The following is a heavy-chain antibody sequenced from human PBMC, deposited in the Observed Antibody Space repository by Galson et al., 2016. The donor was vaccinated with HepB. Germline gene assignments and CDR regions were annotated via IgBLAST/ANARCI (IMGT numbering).Heavy chain of an antibody. CDR3: ARGTSPSFYGDHLHYYYPMDV. CDR1: GGTFSSYA. D-gene: IGHD4-17*01. Sequence: SVKVSCKASGGTFSSYAISWVRQAPGQGLEWMGGIIPIFGTANYAQKFQGRVTITADASTSTAYMELNSLRSEDTAVFYCARGTSPSFYGDHLHYYYPMDVWGQGTTVTVSS. J-gene: IGHJ6*02. V-gene: IGHV1-69*13. CDR2: IIPIFGTA.